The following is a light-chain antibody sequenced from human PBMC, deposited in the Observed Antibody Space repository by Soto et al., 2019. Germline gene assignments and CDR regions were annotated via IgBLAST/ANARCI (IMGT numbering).Light chain of an antibody. J-gene: IGKJ1*01. CDR1: QDIGSD. V-gene: IGKV1-6*01. CDR3: LQDDDYPRT. CDR2: GAS. Sequence: AIQMTQSPSSLSASVGDGLTITCRASQDIGSDLGWYQQKPGKAPKLLIYGASRLESGVPSRFSGSGSGTYFTLVISSLQPEDSATYYCLQDDDYPRTFGQGTKVEVK.